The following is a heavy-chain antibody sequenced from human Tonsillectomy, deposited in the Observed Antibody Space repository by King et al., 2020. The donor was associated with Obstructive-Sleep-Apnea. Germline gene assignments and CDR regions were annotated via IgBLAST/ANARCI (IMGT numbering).Heavy chain of an antibody. V-gene: IGHV1-2*02. CDR2: INPNSGGT. J-gene: IGHJ5*02. CDR1: GFTFTDYY. D-gene: IGHD3-10*01. CDR3: ARDRPPAYGSGSKNWFDP. Sequence: VQLVESGAEVKKPGASVKVSCKASGFTFTDYYMHWVRQAPGQGLEWMGWINPNSGGTNYAQKFQGRVTLTRDTSISAAYMELSRLTSDDTAVYYCARDRPPAYGSGSKNWFDPWGHGTLVTVSS.